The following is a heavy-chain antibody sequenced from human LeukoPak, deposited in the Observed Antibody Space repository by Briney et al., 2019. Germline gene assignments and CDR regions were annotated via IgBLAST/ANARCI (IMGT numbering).Heavy chain of an antibody. CDR3: ARELVSLGTGYFDL. J-gene: IGHJ2*01. Sequence: GGSLRLSCEPSGFTFRTYGMTWVRQAPGKGLEWVSGITGSSTLTYYADSVKGRFTISRDNSKNTLHLQMDSLRAEDTAIYYCARELVSLGTGYFDLWGRGTLVTVSS. CDR2: ITGSSTLT. CDR1: GFTFRTYG. V-gene: IGHV3-23*01. D-gene: IGHD7-27*01.